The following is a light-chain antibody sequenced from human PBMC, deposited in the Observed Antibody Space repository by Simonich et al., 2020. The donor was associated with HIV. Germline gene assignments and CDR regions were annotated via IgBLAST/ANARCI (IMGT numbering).Light chain of an antibody. J-gene: IGLJ2*01. CDR1: SVSIASNS. V-gene: IGLV6-57*03. CDR2: EDN. Sequence: NFMLTQPHSVSESPGKTVTISCTRSSVSIASNSGQWYQQRPGSAPTTVIYEDNQRPSGVPDRFSGSIDSSSNSASLTISGLKTEDEADYYCQSYDSSNVVFGGGTKLTVL. CDR3: QSYDSSNVV.